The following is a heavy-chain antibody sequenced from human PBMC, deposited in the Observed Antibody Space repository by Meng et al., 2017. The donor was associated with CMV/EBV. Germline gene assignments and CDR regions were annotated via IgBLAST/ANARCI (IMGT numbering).Heavy chain of an antibody. CDR2: NYYSGST. CDR3: ARDNRRGGVDY. D-gene: IGHD3-3*01. CDR1: GGSISSGDYY. V-gene: IGHV4-30-4*08. J-gene: IGHJ4*02. Sequence: QVVLAGSDPGLVHPSPNLSLNSTVSGGSISSGDYYWSWLRQPPGKVLEWIGYNYYSGSTYYHQSLKSRVTISVDTSKNQFSLKLSSVTAADTAVYYCARDNRRGGVDYWGQGTLVTVSS.